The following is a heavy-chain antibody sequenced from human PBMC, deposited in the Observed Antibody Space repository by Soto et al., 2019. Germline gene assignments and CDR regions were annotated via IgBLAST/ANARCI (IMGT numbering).Heavy chain of an antibody. CDR2: ISSSGSTI. Sequence: GGSLRLSCAASGFTFSDYYMSWIRQAPGKGLEWVSYISSSGSTIYYADSVKGRFTISRDNAKNSLYLQMNSLRAEDTAVYYCARESGYVVTYYYYMDVWGKGTTVTVSS. J-gene: IGHJ6*03. V-gene: IGHV3-11*01. D-gene: IGHD5-12*01. CDR3: ARESGYVVTYYYYMDV. CDR1: GFTFSDYY.